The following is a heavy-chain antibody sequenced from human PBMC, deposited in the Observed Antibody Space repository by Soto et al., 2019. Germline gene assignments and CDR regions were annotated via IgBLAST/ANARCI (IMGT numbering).Heavy chain of an antibody. J-gene: IGHJ6*02. CDR2: TYYRSKWYN. D-gene: IGHD1-26*01. V-gene: IGHV6-1*01. CDR1: GDSVSSNSAA. Sequence: SQTLSLTCAISGDSVSSNSAAWNWIRQSPSRGLEWLGRTYYRSKWYNDYAVSVKSRITINPDTSKNQCSLQLNSVTPEDTAVYYCAREAQVLEWEPHQPYGMDVWGQGTTVTVSS. CDR3: AREAQVLEWEPHQPYGMDV.